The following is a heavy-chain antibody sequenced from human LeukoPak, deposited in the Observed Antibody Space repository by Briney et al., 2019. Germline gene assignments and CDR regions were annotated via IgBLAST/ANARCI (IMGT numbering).Heavy chain of an antibody. Sequence: GGSLRLSCAASGFTFSSYAMSWVRQAPGKGLEWVSAISGSDGSTYYANSVKGRFIISRDNSKNTLYLQMNSLRAEDTAVYYCAKVDSGIVATGSPYFDYWGQGTLVTVSS. CDR3: AKVDSGIVATGSPYFDY. CDR1: GFTFSSYA. J-gene: IGHJ4*02. CDR2: ISGSDGST. D-gene: IGHD6-13*01. V-gene: IGHV3-23*01.